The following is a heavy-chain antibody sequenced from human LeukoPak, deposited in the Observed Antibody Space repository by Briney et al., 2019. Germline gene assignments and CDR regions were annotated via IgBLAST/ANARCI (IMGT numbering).Heavy chain of an antibody. CDR3: ARDPIQLERPGIY. CDR2: ISGSGRTT. J-gene: IGHJ4*02. V-gene: IGHV3-11*01. D-gene: IGHD1-1*01. CDR1: GFTFSDYY. Sequence: KPGGSLRLSCAASGFTFSDYYMSWIRQAPGKGLEWVSYISGSGRTTYYAASVKGRFTVSRDNTKNSLFLQMNRLRADDAGMYYCARDPIQLERPGIYWGQGTLVTVSS.